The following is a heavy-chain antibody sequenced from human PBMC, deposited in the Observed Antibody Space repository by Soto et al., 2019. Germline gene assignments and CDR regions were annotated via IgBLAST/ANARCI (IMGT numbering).Heavy chain of an antibody. CDR1: GGTFSSYA. CDR3: GREVEIAGYYYYYGSYI. Sequence: QVQLVQSGAEVKKPGSSVKVSCKASGGTFSSYAISWVRQAPGQGLEWMGGIIPIFGTANYAQKFQGRVTITADNSTSTAYMEVSSLRSEDTAVYYCGREVEIAGYYYYYGSYIWGQGSTVTVSS. D-gene: IGHD5-12*01. V-gene: IGHV1-69*06. J-gene: IGHJ6*01. CDR2: IIPIFGTA.